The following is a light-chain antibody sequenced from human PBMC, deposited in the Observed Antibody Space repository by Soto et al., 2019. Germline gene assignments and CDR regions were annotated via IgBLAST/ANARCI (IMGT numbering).Light chain of an antibody. CDR2: SNN. V-gene: IGLV1-47*02. Sequence: QSVLTQPPSASGTPGQRVTISCSGSSSNIGSNYVYWYQQLPGAAPKLLIYSNNQRPSGVPDRFSGSKFGSSASLAISGLRSADEADYYCTAWDDSLSGHVVFGGGTKLTVL. CDR3: TAWDDSLSGHVV. CDR1: SSNIGSNY. J-gene: IGLJ2*01.